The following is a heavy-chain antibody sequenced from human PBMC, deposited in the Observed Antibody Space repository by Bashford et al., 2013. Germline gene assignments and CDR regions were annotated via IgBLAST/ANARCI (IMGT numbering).Heavy chain of an antibody. J-gene: IGHJ6*02. CDR1: GSTLSDFS. D-gene: IGHD4-17*01. Sequence: VASVKVSCKVFGSTLSDFSMHWVRLAPGKGLEWVGGFDPEDGETIYAQKFQGRVTMTEDTSTDTAYMELSSLRSEDTAVYYCATDSPFQLYGDYGVSYYGMDVWGQGTTVTVSS. V-gene: IGHV1-24*01. CDR2: FDPEDGET. CDR3: ATDSPFQLYGDYGVSYYGMDV.